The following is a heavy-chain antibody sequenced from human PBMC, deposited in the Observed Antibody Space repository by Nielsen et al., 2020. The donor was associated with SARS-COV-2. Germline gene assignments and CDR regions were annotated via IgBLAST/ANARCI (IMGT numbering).Heavy chain of an antibody. CDR1: GFTFSSYS. J-gene: IGHJ4*02. CDR3: AKDWHDDSGWWEASFDY. Sequence: GGSLRLSCAASGFTFSSYSMNWVRQAPGKGLEWVSSISSSSSYIYYADSVKGRFTISRDNAKNSLYLQMNSLRAEDTAVYYCAKDWHDDSGWWEASFDYWGQGILVTVSS. V-gene: IGHV3-21*01. CDR2: ISSSSSYI. D-gene: IGHD6-19*01.